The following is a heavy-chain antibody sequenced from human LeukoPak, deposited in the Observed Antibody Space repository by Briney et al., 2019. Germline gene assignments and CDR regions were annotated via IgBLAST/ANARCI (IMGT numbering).Heavy chain of an antibody. CDR1: GYTFTIYA. Sequence: ASVKVSCTASGYTFTIYAMNWVRQAPGQGLEWMGWINTNTGNPTYAQGFTGRFVFSLDTSVSTAYLQISSLKAEDTAVYYCARELDLGELFDFSVDYGMDVWGQGTTVTVSS. V-gene: IGHV7-4-1*02. J-gene: IGHJ6*02. CDR3: ARELDLGELFDFSVDYGMDV. D-gene: IGHD3-10*01. CDR2: INTNTGNP.